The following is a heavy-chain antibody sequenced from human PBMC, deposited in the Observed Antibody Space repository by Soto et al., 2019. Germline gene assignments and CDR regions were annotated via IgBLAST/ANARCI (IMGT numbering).Heavy chain of an antibody. Sequence: EVQLVESGGGLVKPGGSLRLSCAASGFTFSSYSMNWVRQAPGKGLEWVSSISSSSSYIYYADSVKGRFTISRDNAKNSLYLQMNSLRAEDTAVYYCAGAPSGSYFFWGQGTLVTVSS. CDR3: AGAPSGSYFF. V-gene: IGHV3-21*01. CDR1: GFTFSSYS. D-gene: IGHD1-26*01. CDR2: ISSSSSYI. J-gene: IGHJ4*02.